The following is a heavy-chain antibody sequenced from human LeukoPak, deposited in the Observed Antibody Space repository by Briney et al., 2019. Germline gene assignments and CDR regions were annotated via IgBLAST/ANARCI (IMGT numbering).Heavy chain of an antibody. D-gene: IGHD3-22*01. CDR2: IIPIFGTA. V-gene: IGHV1-69*01. CDR1: GGTFSSYA. J-gene: IGHJ1*01. CDR3: AKGSPFDYDSSGYAYFQH. Sequence: SVKVSCKASGGTFSSYAISWVRQAPGQGLEWMGGIIPIFGTANYAQKFQGRVTITADESTSTAYMELSSLRSEDTAVYYCAKGSPFDYDSSGYAYFQHWGQGTLVTVSS.